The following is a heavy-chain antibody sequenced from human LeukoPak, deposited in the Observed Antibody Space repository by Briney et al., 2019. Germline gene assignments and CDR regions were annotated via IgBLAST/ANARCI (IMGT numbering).Heavy chain of an antibody. V-gene: IGHV1-18*01. CDR2: ISVFNGNT. CDR1: GYTIINYA. J-gene: IGHJ4*02. D-gene: IGHD1-26*01. Sequence: ASVKVSCKASGYTIINYAFTWVRQAPGQGLEWMGWISVFNGNTKYAQKLQGRVTMTTDTSTSTAYTELRSLTSDDTAVYYCARDRIGGTYYDYWGQGTLVTVSS. CDR3: ARDRIGGTYYDY.